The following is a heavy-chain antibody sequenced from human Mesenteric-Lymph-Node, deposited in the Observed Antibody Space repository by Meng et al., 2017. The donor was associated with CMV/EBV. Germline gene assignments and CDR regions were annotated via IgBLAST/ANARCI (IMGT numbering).Heavy chain of an antibody. CDR2: INSDGSST. CDR3: AREGSTSLRKVYYFDY. J-gene: IGHJ4*02. V-gene: IGHV3-74*01. D-gene: IGHD2-2*01. CDR1: LTFSSYW. Sequence: LTFSSYWTHWVRQAPGKGLVWVSRINSDGSSTSYADSVKGRFTISRDNAKNTLYLQMNSLRAEHTAVYYCAREGSTSLRKVYYFDYWGQGTLVTVSS.